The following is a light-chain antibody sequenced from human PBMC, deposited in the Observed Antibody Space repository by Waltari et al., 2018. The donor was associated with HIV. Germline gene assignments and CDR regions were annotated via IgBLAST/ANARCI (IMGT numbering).Light chain of an antibody. CDR2: NND. CDR3: AAWHGSPNGFV. Sequence: QSVLTQPPSASGTPGQGVTISCSGSNSNIGSNTVRGYQQLPGSAPKLLIYNNDQRPAGVPDRFSGSVSGTSASLVMSGLQSDDVVDYYCAAWHGSPNGFVFGSGTKVTVL. J-gene: IGLJ1*01. CDR1: NSNIGSNT. V-gene: IGLV1-44*01.